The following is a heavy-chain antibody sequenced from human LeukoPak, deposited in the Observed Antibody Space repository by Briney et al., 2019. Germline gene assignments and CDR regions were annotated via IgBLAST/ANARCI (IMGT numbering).Heavy chain of an antibody. V-gene: IGHV3-23*01. J-gene: IGHJ5*02. CDR2: ISGSGGST. D-gene: IGHD6-13*01. CDR3: AKGLTDSSSSIGWFDP. CDR1: GFTFSSYE. Sequence: GGSLRLSCAASGFTFSSYEMNWVRQAPGKGLEWVSAISGSGGSTYYADSVKGRFTISRDNSKNTLYLQMNSLRAEDTAVYYCAKGLTDSSSSIGWFDPWGQGTLVTVSS.